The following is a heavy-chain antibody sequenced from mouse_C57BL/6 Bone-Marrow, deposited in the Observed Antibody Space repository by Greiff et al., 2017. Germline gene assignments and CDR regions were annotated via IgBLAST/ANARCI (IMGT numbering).Heavy chain of an antibody. CDR2: ISNGGGST. V-gene: IGHV5-12*01. CDR1: GFTFSDYY. D-gene: IGHD3-2*02. CDR3: ARRELRRTPYYAMDY. Sequence: VKLMESGGGLVQPGGSLKLSCAASGFTFSDYYMYWVRQTPEKRLEWVAYISNGGGSTYYPDTVKGRFTISRDNAKNTLYLQMSRLKSEDTAMYYCARRELRRTPYYAMDYWGQGTSVTVSS. J-gene: IGHJ4*01.